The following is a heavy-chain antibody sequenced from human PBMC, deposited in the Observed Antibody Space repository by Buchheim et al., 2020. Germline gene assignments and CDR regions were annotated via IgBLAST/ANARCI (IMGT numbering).Heavy chain of an antibody. D-gene: IGHD1-20*01. CDR3: ARNNWNDY. J-gene: IGHJ4*02. CDR1: GFNFSNYA. CDR2: ISYDGSNT. Sequence: QVQLVDSGGGVVQPGRSLRLSCAASGFNFSNYAMNWVRQAPGKGLEWVAIISYDGSNTYYADSLKGRFSISRDNSKNPLYLQMNSLRTEDTAVYYCARNNWNDYWGQGTL. V-gene: IGHV3-30*04.